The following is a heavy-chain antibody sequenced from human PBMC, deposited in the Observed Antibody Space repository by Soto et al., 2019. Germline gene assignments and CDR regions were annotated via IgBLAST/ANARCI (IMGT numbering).Heavy chain of an antibody. Sequence: PGGSLRLSCAASGFTFSSYGMHWVRQAPGKGLEWVAVISYDGSSEYYADSVKGRFTISRDNSRNTLYLQVNSLRAEDTAVYYCAKDLFVDTAMGYYYGMDVWGQGTTVTVSS. CDR3: AKDLFVDTAMGYYYGMDV. CDR1: GFTFSSYG. J-gene: IGHJ6*02. CDR2: ISYDGSSE. D-gene: IGHD5-18*01. V-gene: IGHV3-30*18.